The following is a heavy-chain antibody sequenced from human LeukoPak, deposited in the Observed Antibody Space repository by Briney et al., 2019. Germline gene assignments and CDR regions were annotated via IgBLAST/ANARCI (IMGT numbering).Heavy chain of an antibody. CDR2: IYYTGST. D-gene: IGHD3-10*01. V-gene: IGHV4-59*01. Sequence: SSETLSLTCIVSGAFITSYYWSWIRQPPGKGLEWIGYIYYTGSTNYKPSLKSRVTISVEKSKNQFSLKLNSVTAGDAAVYYWAREYYGSGFMDVWGQRTTVTVSS. CDR1: GAFITSYY. CDR3: AREYYGSGFMDV. J-gene: IGHJ6*02.